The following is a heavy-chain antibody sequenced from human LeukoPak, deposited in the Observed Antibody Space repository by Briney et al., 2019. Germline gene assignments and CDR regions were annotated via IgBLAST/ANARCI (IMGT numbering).Heavy chain of an antibody. CDR2: ISGSGGST. CDR1: GFTFSSYA. V-gene: IGHV3-23*01. Sequence: SGGSLRLSCAASGFTFSSYAMSWVRQAPGKGLEWVPSISGSGGSTYYADSVKGRFTISRDNSKNSLYLQMNSLRAEDTAVYYCAKDRHYYGSGKWFDPWGEGRLVTVSS. CDR3: AKDRHYYGSGKWFDP. J-gene: IGHJ5*02. D-gene: IGHD3-10*01.